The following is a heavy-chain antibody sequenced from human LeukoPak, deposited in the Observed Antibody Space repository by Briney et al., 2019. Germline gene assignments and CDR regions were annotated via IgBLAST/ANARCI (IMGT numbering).Heavy chain of an antibody. D-gene: IGHD3/OR15-3a*01. CDR1: GFTFGKYW. J-gene: IGHJ4*02. CDR2: IKLDGSEK. Sequence: GGSLRLSCVASGFTFGKYWMSWVRQAPGKGLEWVANIKLDGSEKNYVDSVKGRFTNSGDNTKSSLYLQMNSLRAEDTAVFYCARDQYDTWSRRGNFDSWGQGTLVIVSS. CDR3: ARDQYDTWSRRGNFDS. V-gene: IGHV3-7*03.